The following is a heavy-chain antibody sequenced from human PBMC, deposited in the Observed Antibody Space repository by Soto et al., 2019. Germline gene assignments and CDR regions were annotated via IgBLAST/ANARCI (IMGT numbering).Heavy chain of an antibody. CDR3: ARDNGDYAYYYYGMDV. D-gene: IGHD4-17*01. CDR2: INPSGGST. CDR1: GYTFTSYY. Sequence: QVQLVQSGAEVKKPGASVKVSCKASGYTFTSYYMHWVRQAPGQGLEWMGIINPSGGSTSYAQKFQGRVTMTRDTSTSTVYMELSRLRSEDTAVYYCARDNGDYAYYYYGMDVWGQGTTVTVSS. J-gene: IGHJ6*02. V-gene: IGHV1-46*01.